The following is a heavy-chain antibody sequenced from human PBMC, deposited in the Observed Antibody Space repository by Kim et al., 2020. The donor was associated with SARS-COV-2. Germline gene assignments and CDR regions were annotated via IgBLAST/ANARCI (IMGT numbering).Heavy chain of an antibody. V-gene: IGHV3-33*01. CDR2: IWYDGSNK. CDR1: GFTFSSYG. CDR3: ARDKTSWHHAGKYYYYYYGMDV. Sequence: GGSLRLSCAASGFTFSSYGMHWVRQAPGKGLEWVAVIWYDGSNKYYADSVKGRFTISRDNSKNTLYLQMNSLRAEDTAVYYCARDKTSWHHAGKYYYYYYGMDVWGQGTTVTVSS. J-gene: IGHJ6*02. D-gene: IGHD2-2*01.